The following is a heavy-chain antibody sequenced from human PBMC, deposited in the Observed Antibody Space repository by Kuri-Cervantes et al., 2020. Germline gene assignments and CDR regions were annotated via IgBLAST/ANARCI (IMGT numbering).Heavy chain of an antibody. CDR3: AKEAQLWFGESLLGSNDY. J-gene: IGHJ4*02. V-gene: IGHV4-4*02. CDR1: GGSISSSNW. Sequence: GSLRLSCAVSGGSISSSNWWSWVRQPPEKGLEWIGEINHSGSTNYNSSLKSRVSISVDTSKNQFSLKLRSVTAADTAVYYCAKEAQLWFGESLLGSNDYWGQGTLVTVSS. D-gene: IGHD3-10*01. CDR2: INHSGST.